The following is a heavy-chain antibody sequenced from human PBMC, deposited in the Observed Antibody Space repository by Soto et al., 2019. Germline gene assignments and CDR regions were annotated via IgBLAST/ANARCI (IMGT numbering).Heavy chain of an antibody. V-gene: IGHV3-11*06. D-gene: IGHD2-2*02. Sequence: GGALRLSDAASGVTFSDYYMGWIRQAPGKGLEWVSYISSSSSYTNYADSVKGRFTISRDNAKNSLYLQMNSLRAEDTAVYYCARVTDIVVVPAAIRDAWFDPWGQGTLVTVS. CDR3: ARVTDIVVVPAAIRDAWFDP. J-gene: IGHJ5*02. CDR1: GVTFSDYY. CDR2: ISSSSSYT.